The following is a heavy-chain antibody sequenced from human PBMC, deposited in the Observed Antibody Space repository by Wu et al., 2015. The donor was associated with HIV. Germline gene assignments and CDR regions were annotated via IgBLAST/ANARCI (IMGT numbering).Heavy chain of an antibody. CDR2: TTPMFGTA. Sequence: QVQLVQSGAEVKKPGSSVKVSCKASGGIFSNYDINWVRQAPGQGLEWMGGTTPMFGTANYAQKFQGRVTITADESTSTAYMELSSLRSEDTAVYYCARGTMVRGVTHYYYYYMDVWGKGTTVTVSS. CDR3: ARGTMVRGVTHYYYYYMDV. V-gene: IGHV1-69*12. D-gene: IGHD3-10*01. J-gene: IGHJ6*03. CDR1: GGIFSNYD.